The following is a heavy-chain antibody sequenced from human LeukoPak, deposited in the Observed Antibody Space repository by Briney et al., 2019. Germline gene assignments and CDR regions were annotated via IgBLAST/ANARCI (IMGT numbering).Heavy chain of an antibody. CDR1: GITSSNYG. V-gene: IGHV3-33*06. Sequence: GGSLRLSCVASGITSSNYGMHWVRQAPGKGLEWVAVAWYDGTNEDYADSVKGRFTVSRDISKHTLYLQMNSLRVDDTAVYYCAKPRSDFSHDFDSWGQGTLVTVSS. D-gene: IGHD3/OR15-3a*01. CDR3: AKPRSDFSHDFDS. J-gene: IGHJ4*02. CDR2: AWYDGTNE.